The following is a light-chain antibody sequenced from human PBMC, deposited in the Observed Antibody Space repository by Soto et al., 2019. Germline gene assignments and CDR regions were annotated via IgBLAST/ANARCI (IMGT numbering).Light chain of an antibody. CDR2: GAS. CDR1: QSVSSN. J-gene: IGKJ5*01. V-gene: IGKV3-15*01. CDR3: QQYNNGTLT. Sequence: EIVMRQSPATLSVSPGESVTLXXRASQSVSSNLAWYQQKPGKAPRIXIYGASSRATCIPVMFSGSGAGTEFTLTSSSLQSEDFAVYSCQQYNNGTLTFGPGTRLEIK.